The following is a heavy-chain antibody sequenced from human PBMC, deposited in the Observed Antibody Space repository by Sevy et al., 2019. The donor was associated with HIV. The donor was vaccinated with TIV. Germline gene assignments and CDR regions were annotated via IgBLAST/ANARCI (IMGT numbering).Heavy chain of an antibody. CDR3: ASLPNNYYDSSGSSGDDAFDI. CDR1: GFTFSSYA. CDR2: MKEDGSER. J-gene: IGHJ3*02. D-gene: IGHD3-22*01. V-gene: IGHV3-7*01. Sequence: GGSLRLSCAASGFTFSSYAMSWVRQAPGKGLEWVATMKEDGSERNYVDSVKGRFTISRDNAKNSLYLQMNSLRAEDTAVYYCASLPNNYYDSSGSSGDDAFDIWGQGTMVTVSS.